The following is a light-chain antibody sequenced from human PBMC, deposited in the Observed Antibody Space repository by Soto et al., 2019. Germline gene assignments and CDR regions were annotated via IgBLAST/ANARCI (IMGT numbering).Light chain of an antibody. CDR3: QQSFSTRFT. CDR2: AAS. J-gene: IGKJ5*01. CDR1: QGISNQ. V-gene: IGKV1-39*01. Sequence: DIQMTQSPSSLSAFVGDRVTLTCRASQGISNQLNWYQLRPGKAPTLLIYAASSLQTGVSSRFSGSGSGTDFTLTISSLEPEDFAIYYCQQSFSTRFTFGRGTRLEIK.